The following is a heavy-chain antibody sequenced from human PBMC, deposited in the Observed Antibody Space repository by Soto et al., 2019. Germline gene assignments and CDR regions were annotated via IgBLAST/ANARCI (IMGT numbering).Heavy chain of an antibody. Sequence: PGGSLRLSCTASGMTFINAWMNWVRQAPGKGPEWVSRIKNKIDGGTTDYAAPVKGRFSISRDDSKNTLYLQMNSLRTEDTAVYYCNTGEFAFGSGYPIYFDPWGRGTLVTDSS. V-gene: IGHV3-15*05. CDR2: IKNKIDGGTT. J-gene: IGHJ5*02. CDR1: GMTFINAW. CDR3: NTGEFAFGSGYPIYFDP. D-gene: IGHD3-3*01.